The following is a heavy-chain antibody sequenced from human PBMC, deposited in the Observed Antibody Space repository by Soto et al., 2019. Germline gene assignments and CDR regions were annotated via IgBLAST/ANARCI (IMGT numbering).Heavy chain of an antibody. D-gene: IGHD5-18*01. CDR1: GGSFSGYY. CDR2: INHSGST. CDR3: ARGRAAMAHFVDY. J-gene: IGHJ4*02. V-gene: IGHV4-34*01. Sequence: SETLSLTCAVYGGSFSGYYWGWIRQPPGKGLEWIGEINHSGSTNYNPSLKSRVTISVDTSKNQFSLKLSSVTAADTAVYYCARGRAAMAHFVDYWGQGTLVTVSS.